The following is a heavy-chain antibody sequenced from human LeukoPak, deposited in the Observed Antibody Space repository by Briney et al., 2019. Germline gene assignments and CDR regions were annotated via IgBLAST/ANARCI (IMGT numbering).Heavy chain of an antibody. J-gene: IGHJ5*02. CDR2: IYYSGST. CDR1: GGSISSYY. V-gene: IGHV4-59*01. Sequence: SETLSLTCTVSGGSISSYYWSWIRQPPGKGLEWVGYIYYSGSTNYNPSLKSRVTISVDTSKNQFSLKLSSVTAADTAVYYCARGLNWFDPWGQGTLGTVSS. CDR3: ARGLNWFDP.